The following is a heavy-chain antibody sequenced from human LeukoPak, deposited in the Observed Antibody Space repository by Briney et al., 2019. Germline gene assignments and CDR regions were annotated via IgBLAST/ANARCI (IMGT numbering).Heavy chain of an antibody. J-gene: IGHJ6*02. CDR3: ARGPPPWFGEGGGMDV. CDR2: ISSSGSTI. D-gene: IGHD3-10*01. Sequence: GGPLRLSCAASGFTFSSYEMNWVRQAPGKGLEWVSYISSSGSTIYYADSVKGRFTISRDNAKNSLYLQMNSLRAEDTAVYYCARGPPPWFGEGGGMDVWGQGTTVTVSS. CDR1: GFTFSSYE. V-gene: IGHV3-48*03.